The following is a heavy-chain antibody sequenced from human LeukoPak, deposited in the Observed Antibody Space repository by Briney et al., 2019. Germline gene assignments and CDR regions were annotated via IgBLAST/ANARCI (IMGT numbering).Heavy chain of an antibody. J-gene: IGHJ4*02. CDR1: GYTFTSYY. Sequence: APVKVSCKASGYTFTSYYMHWVRQAPGQGLEWMGIINPSGGSTSYAQKFQGRVTMTRDTSISTAYMELSRLRSDDTAVYYCARDPPGYSSGWYGVDFDYWGQGTLVTVSS. V-gene: IGHV1-46*01. CDR3: ARDPPGYSSGWYGVDFDY. D-gene: IGHD6-19*01. CDR2: INPSGGST.